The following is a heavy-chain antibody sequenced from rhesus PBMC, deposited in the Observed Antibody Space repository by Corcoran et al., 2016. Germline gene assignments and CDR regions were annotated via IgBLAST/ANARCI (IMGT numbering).Heavy chain of an antibody. D-gene: IGHD6-31*01. CDR1: GGSISSSY. CDR2: IYGSGSST. J-gene: IGHJ4*01. Sequence: QLQLQESGPGLVKPSETLSVTCAVSGGSISSSYWSWIRQAPGKGLEWIGYIYGSGSSTNYHPSLKSRVTLSVDTSKNQLSLKLSSVTAADTAVYYCASEGYSSGLDFWGQGVLVTVSS. V-gene: IGHV4-169*02. CDR3: ASEGYSSGLDF.